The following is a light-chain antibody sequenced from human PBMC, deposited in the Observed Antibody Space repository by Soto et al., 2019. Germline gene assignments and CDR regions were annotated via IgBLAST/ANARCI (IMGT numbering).Light chain of an antibody. CDR3: AAWDDSLNGVV. V-gene: IGLV1-36*01. CDR1: SSNIGNNA. CDR2: SDD. J-gene: IGLJ2*01. Sequence: QSVLTQPPSVSEAPRQRVTISCSGGSSNIGNNAVNWYQQLPGKAPKLLIYSDDLLPSGVSDRFSGSKSGTSASLAISGLQSEDEADYYCAAWDDSLNGVVFGGGTQLTVL.